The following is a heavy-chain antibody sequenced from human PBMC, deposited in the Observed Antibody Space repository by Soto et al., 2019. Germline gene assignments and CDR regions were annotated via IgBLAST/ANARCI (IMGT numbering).Heavy chain of an antibody. CDR3: AKGPFFCGVSCYPYHFDF. Sequence: GGSLRLSCAASGVTFSSYAMSWVRLAPGKRLEWVSAISGSGGSTYYADSVKGRITISRDNSKNTLYLQMNSLRAEDTAVFYCAKGPFFCGVSCYPYHFDFWGQGTLVTVSS. CDR1: GVTFSSYA. CDR2: ISGSGGST. V-gene: IGHV3-23*01. D-gene: IGHD2-15*01. J-gene: IGHJ5*01.